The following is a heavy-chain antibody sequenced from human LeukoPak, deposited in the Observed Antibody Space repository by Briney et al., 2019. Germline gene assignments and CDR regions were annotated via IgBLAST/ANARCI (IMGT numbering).Heavy chain of an antibody. V-gene: IGHV1-69*13. CDR2: IIPIFGTA. Sequence: ASVKVSCKASGGTFSSYAISWVRQAPGQGLEWMGGIIPIFGTANYAQKFQGRVTITADESTSTAYMELSSLRSEDTAVYYCARAVPATAGFDYWGQGTLVTVSS. D-gene: IGHD2-2*01. CDR3: ARAVPATAGFDY. J-gene: IGHJ4*02. CDR1: GGTFSSYA.